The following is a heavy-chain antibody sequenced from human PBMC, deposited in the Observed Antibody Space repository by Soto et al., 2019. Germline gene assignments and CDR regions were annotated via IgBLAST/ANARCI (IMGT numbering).Heavy chain of an antibody. CDR2: IFYTGTT. D-gene: IGHD2-15*01. Sequence: XETLSRTFFVSGCSINYNRYYWGWIRQPPGKGLEWVGGIFYTGTTYYSPSLKDRVTTSVDTSKNSFSLNLTSVTAADTAVYFCARLVVVAPVADAWGQGSLFTVSS. CDR1: GCSINYNRYY. J-gene: IGHJ5*02. CDR3: ARLVVVAPVADA. V-gene: IGHV4-39*02.